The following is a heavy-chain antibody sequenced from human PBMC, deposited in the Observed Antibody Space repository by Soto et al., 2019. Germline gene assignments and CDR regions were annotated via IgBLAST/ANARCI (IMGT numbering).Heavy chain of an antibody. CDR2: ISTFHGNT. CDR3: ARDTYDTTGYHLDY. CDR1: GYTFTSYG. V-gene: IGHV1-18*04. D-gene: IGHD3-22*01. Sequence: ASVKVSCKASGYTFTSYGIGWVRQAPGQGLEWMGWISTFHGNTNYAQKFQGSVTMTTDTSTSTAYMELRSLTSDDTAIYYCARDTYDTTGYHLDYWGQGTLVTVLL. J-gene: IGHJ4*02.